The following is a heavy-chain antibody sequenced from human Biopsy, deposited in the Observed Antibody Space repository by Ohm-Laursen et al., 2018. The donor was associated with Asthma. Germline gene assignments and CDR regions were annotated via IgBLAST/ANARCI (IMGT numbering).Heavy chain of an antibody. V-gene: IGHV4-59*01. CDR1: GGSINNFY. Sequence: GTLSLTCTVSGGSINNFYWSWIRQPPGKGLESIGHVYYSGSTNYNPSLKSRVTISIDASKNQFSLKLTSVTAADTAVYYCARGDSSGWSHYYFDYWGQGTLVTVSS. CDR3: ARGDSSGWSHYYFDY. J-gene: IGHJ4*02. CDR2: VYYSGST. D-gene: IGHD6-19*01.